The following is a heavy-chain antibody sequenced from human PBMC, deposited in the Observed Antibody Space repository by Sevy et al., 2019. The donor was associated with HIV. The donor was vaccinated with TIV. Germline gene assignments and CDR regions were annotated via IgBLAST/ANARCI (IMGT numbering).Heavy chain of an antibody. CDR1: GFTFSSYA. CDR2: ISGSGGST. V-gene: IGHV3-23*01. D-gene: IGHD3-10*01. J-gene: IGHJ5*02. Sequence: GGSLRLSCAASGFTFSSYAMSWVRQAPGKGLEWVSAISGSGGSTYYADSVKGRFTISRDNSKNTLYLQMNSLRDEDKAVYYCAKGITMVKRVSGWFDTWGQGTLVTVSS. CDR3: AKGITMVKRVSGWFDT.